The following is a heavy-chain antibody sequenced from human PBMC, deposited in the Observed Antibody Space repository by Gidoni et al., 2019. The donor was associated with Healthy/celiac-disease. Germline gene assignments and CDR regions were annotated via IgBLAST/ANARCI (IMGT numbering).Heavy chain of an antibody. V-gene: IGHV4-39*01. CDR2: IYYSGST. Sequence: QLQLQESGPGLVKPSETLSLTCTVSGGSISSSSYYWGWIRQPPGKGLEWIGSIYYSGSTYYNPSLKSRVTISVDTSKNQFSLKLSSVTAADTAVYYCARHLGYSSSSPFDYWGQGTLVTVSS. CDR1: GGSISSSSYY. J-gene: IGHJ4*02. CDR3: ARHLGYSSSSPFDY. D-gene: IGHD6-6*01.